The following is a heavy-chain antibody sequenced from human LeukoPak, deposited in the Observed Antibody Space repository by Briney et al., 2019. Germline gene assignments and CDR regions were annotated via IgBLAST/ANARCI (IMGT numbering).Heavy chain of an antibody. V-gene: IGHV3-53*01. CDR1: GFTVSSNY. D-gene: IGHD4-17*01. J-gene: IGHJ3*02. CDR2: IYSGGST. CDR3: ARVFRSASRLRPDAFDI. Sequence: GGSLRLSCAASGFTVSSNYMSWVRQAPGKGLEWVSVIYSGGSTYYADSVKGRFTISRDNSKNTLYLQMNSLRAEDTAVYYCARVFRSASRLRPDAFDIWGQGTMVTVSS.